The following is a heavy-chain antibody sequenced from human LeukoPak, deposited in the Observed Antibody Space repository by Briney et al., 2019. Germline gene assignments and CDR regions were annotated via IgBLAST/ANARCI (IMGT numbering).Heavy chain of an antibody. J-gene: IGHJ4*02. D-gene: IGHD6-6*01. Sequence: PSETLSLTCTVSAGSISSYYWSWIWTPAGKGREWIGRIYTSESTNYNPSLKSRVTMSVDTSKNQFTLKLSSVTAADTAVYYCARDRGEYSSPRFDYWGQGTLVTVSS. CDR2: IYTSEST. CDR3: ARDRGEYSSPRFDY. CDR1: AGSISSYY. V-gene: IGHV4-4*07.